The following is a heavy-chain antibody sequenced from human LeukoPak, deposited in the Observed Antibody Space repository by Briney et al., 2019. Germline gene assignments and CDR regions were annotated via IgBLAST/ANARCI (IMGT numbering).Heavy chain of an antibody. CDR2: ISSSSSYI. V-gene: IGHV3-21*01. CDR3: ARYEGYCSGGSCYPAFDY. J-gene: IGHJ4*02. CDR1: GFTFSSYS. Sequence: PGGSLRLSCAASGFTFSSYSMNWVRQAPGKGLEWVSSISSSSSYIYYADSVKGRFTISRDNAKNSLYLQMNSLRAEDTAVYYCARYEGYCSGGSCYPAFDYWGQGTLVTVSS. D-gene: IGHD2-15*01.